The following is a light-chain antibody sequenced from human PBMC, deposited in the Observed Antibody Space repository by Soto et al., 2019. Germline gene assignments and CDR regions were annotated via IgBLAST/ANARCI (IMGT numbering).Light chain of an antibody. CDR3: QQANRFPLT. Sequence: DIQMTQSPSSVAASVGDRATITCRASQSVSSWLAWYQQKPGKAPKVLIYATSTLQSGVPSRFSGSGSGTDFTLTISSLQPEDFATYYCQQANRFPLTFGGGTKVDIK. J-gene: IGKJ4*01. CDR2: ATS. CDR1: QSVSSW. V-gene: IGKV1D-12*01.